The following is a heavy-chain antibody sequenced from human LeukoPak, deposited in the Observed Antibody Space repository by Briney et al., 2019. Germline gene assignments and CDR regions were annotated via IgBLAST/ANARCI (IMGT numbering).Heavy chain of an antibody. J-gene: IGHJ4*02. D-gene: IGHD2-2*01. CDR2: ISYDGSNK. Sequence: GGSRRLSCAASGFTFSSYGMHWVRQAPVKGLEWVAVISYDGSNKYYADSVKGRINIARDNSKNTLYLQMNSLRAEDTAVYYCAKPSVPYCSSTSCYQGPYDYWGQGTLVTVSS. CDR1: GFTFSSYG. CDR3: AKPSVPYCSSTSCYQGPYDY. V-gene: IGHV3-30*18.